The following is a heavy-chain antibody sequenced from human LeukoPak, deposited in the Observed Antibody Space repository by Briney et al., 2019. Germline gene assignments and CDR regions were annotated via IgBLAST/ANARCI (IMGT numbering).Heavy chain of an antibody. CDR1: GGSISSYY. CDR2: IYYSGST. Sequence: PSETLSLTCTVSGGSISSYYWSWIRQPPGKGLEWIGYIYYSGSTNYNPSLKSRVTISVDTSKNQFSLKLSSVTAADTAVYYCARVHRFYGSGSPNVYYFDYWGQGTLVTVSS. V-gene: IGHV4-59*01. CDR3: ARVHRFYGSGSPNVYYFDY. J-gene: IGHJ4*02. D-gene: IGHD6-19*01.